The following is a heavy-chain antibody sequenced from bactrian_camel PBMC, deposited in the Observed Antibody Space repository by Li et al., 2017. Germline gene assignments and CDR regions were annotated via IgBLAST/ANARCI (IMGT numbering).Heavy chain of an antibody. CDR2: IVKDGSTV. J-gene: IGHJ4*01. CDR1: GFSFSTAG. D-gene: IGHD2*01. CDR3: VVLGIRGYEYKW. Sequence: VQLVESGGGLVQPGGSLRLSCAASGFSFSTAGMGWVRLAPGKGLEWVSSIVKDGSTVFYLGSVKGRFTVSRDNAKNTVILQLNSLKTEDTAMYYCVVLGIRGYEYKWWGQGTQVTVS. V-gene: IGHV3S40*01.